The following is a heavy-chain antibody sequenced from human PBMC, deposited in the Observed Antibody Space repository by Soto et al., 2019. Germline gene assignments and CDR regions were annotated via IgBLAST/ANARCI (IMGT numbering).Heavy chain of an antibody. V-gene: IGHV4-30-4*01. J-gene: IGHJ6*02. CDR1: GDSIRSGNHY. CDR2: IYYSGST. D-gene: IGHD3-9*01. Sequence: SETLSLTCTVSGDSIRSGNHYWSWIRQPPGKGLEWIGYIYYSGSTYYSPSLKSRVTISVDTSKNQFSLKLNSVTAADTAVYYCARVDILTVYGCVDVWGQGTTVTVSS. CDR3: ARVDILTVYGCVDV.